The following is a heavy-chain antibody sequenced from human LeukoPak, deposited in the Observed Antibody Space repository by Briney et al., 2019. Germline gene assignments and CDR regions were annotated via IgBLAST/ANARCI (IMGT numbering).Heavy chain of an antibody. D-gene: IGHD6-19*01. CDR3: AKDRTVAGIFDY. V-gene: IGHV3-30*02. CDR1: GFTFSSYG. Sequence: GGSLRLSCAASGFTFSSYGMHWVRQAPGKGLEWVAVIWYGGSNKYYADSVKGRFTISRDNSKNTLYLQMNSLRAEDTAVYYCAKDRTVAGIFDYWGQGTLVTVSS. J-gene: IGHJ4*02. CDR2: IWYGGSNK.